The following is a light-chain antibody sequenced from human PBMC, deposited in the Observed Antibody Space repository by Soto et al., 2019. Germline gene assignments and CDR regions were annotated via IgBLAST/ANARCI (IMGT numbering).Light chain of an antibody. J-gene: IGLJ2*01. CDR1: SSNIGSNT. Sequence: QSVLTQPPSASGTPGQRVTISCSGSSSNIGSNTVNWYQQLPGTAPKLIIYSNNQRPSGVPDRFSGSKSGTSASLAISGRQSEDWADYYCAAWDDSRNGVVFGGWNQLTVL. V-gene: IGLV1-44*01. CDR3: AAWDDSRNGVV. CDR2: SNN.